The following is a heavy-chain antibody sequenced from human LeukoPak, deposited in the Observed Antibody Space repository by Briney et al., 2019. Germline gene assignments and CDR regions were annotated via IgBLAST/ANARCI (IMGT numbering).Heavy chain of an antibody. V-gene: IGHV4-4*02. CDR2: IYHSGRT. J-gene: IGHJ4*02. CDR1: GGSISSSNW. Sequence: SETLSLTCAVSGGSISSSNWWSWVRQSPGKGLEWVGEIYHSGRTNYNPSLKNRVTISVDKSKNQFSLKLTSVTAADTAVYFCARGLLIAVTGWGPWELPPAGHDYWGQGTLVTVSS. CDR3: ARGLLIAVTGWGPWELPPAGHDY. D-gene: IGHD6-19*01.